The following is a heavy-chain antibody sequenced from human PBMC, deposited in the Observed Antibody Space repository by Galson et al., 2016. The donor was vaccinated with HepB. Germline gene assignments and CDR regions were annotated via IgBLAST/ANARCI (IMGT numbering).Heavy chain of an antibody. J-gene: IGHJ6*02. V-gene: IGHV1-2*04. Sequence: SVKVSCKASGYSFTGYYMHWVRQAPGQGLEWMGWINPNSGGTNYAQKFQGWVTMTRGTSISTAYMELSRLRSGDSAVYYCARGSCSGGSCYAPAGYYYYYGLDVWGQGTTVTVSS. D-gene: IGHD2-15*01. CDR2: INPNSGGT. CDR1: GYSFTGYY. CDR3: ARGSCSGGSCYAPAGYYYYYGLDV.